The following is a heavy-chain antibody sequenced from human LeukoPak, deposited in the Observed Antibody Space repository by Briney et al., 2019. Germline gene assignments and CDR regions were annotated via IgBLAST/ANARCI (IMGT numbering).Heavy chain of an antibody. CDR2: ISGSSSYI. CDR1: GFTFSRYN. V-gene: IGHV3-21*01. Sequence: PGGSLRLSCAASGFTFSRYNMNWVRQAPGKGLEWVSSISGSSSYIYYADSVKGRFTISGDNAKNSLYLQVNSLRAEDTAVYFCARGISNVAGRENFDNWGQGTLVTVSS. CDR3: ARGISNVAGRENFDN. J-gene: IGHJ4*02. D-gene: IGHD6-19*01.